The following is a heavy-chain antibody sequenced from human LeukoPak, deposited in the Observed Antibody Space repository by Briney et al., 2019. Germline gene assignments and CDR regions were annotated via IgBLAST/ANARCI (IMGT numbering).Heavy chain of an antibody. D-gene: IGHD6-19*01. CDR2: SSAYNGNT. V-gene: IGHV1-18*01. J-gene: IGHJ6*03. CDR1: GYTFTSYG. CDR3: ARDRDSSGWYNYYYYYMDV. Sequence: ASVKVSCKASGYTFTSYGISWVRQTPGQGLEWMGWSSAYNGNTNYAQKLQGRVTMTTDTSTSTAYMELRSLRSDDTAVYYCARDRDSSGWYNYYYYYMDVWGKGTTVTVSS.